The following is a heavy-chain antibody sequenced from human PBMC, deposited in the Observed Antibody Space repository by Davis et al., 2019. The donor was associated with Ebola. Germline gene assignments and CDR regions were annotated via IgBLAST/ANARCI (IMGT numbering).Heavy chain of an antibody. Sequence: GGSLRLSCAASGFTFSGSAMHWVRQASGKGLEWVGRIRSKANSYATAYAASVKGRFTISRDDSKNTAYLQMNSLKTEDTAVYYCARDPDFDWVYYYYYGMDVWGQGTTVTVSS. CDR2: IRSKANSYAT. V-gene: IGHV3-73*01. CDR1: GFTFSGSA. CDR3: ARDPDFDWVYYYYYGMDV. J-gene: IGHJ6*02. D-gene: IGHD3-9*01.